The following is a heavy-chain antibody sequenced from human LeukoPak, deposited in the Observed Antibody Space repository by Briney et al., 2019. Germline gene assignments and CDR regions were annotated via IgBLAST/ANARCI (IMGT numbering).Heavy chain of an antibody. CDR1: GYTFTAFY. V-gene: IGHV1-2*02. Sequence: ASVKVSCKASGYTFTAFYMRWVRQAPGQGLEWMGWINPNSGATNYAQKFQGRVTMTRDTSISTAYMELSRLRSDDTAVYYCARAHLIAAAGYNWFDPWGQGILVTVSS. CDR2: INPNSGAT. CDR3: ARAHLIAAAGYNWFDP. D-gene: IGHD6-13*01. J-gene: IGHJ5*02.